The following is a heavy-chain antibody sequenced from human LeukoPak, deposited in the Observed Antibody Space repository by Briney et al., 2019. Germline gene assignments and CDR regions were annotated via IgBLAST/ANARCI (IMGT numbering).Heavy chain of an antibody. D-gene: IGHD5-24*01. V-gene: IGHV4-34*01. Sequence: PGGSLRLSCVLSGLTFSDAWMSWIRQPPGKGLEWIGEINHSGSTNYNPSLKSRVTISVDTSKNQFSLKLSSVTAADTAVYYCARGSTGGYKKPTAAWNDYWGQGTLVTVSS. CDR2: INHSGST. J-gene: IGHJ4*02. CDR1: GLTFSDAW. CDR3: ARGSTGGYKKPTAAWNDY.